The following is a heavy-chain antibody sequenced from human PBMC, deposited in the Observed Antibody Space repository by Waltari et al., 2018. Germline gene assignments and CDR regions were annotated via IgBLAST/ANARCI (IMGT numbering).Heavy chain of an antibody. Sequence: EVQLVESGGGLIQPGGSLRLSCTASGFVFDEFTMQRVRQVPGSGLQWVALISWDGGDTYYADSVKGRFTISRDNSRNSLYLEMKTLTLEDTALYYCATSDYAGKGDYWGHGTLVTVSS. D-gene: IGHD5-12*01. CDR3: ATSDYAGKGDY. V-gene: IGHV3-43*01. CDR1: GFVFDEFT. J-gene: IGHJ4*01. CDR2: ISWDGGDT.